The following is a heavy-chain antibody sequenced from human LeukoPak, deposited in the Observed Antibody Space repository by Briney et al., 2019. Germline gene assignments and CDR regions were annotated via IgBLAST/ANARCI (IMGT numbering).Heavy chain of an antibody. Sequence: PSETLSLTCAVYGGSFSGYYWSWIRQPPGKGLEWIGEINHSGSTNYNPSLKSRVTISVDSSKNLFSLKLSSVTAADTAVYYCARLRGWLAAAGTSDYWGQGTLVTVSS. CDR2: INHSGST. J-gene: IGHJ4*02. V-gene: IGHV4-34*01. D-gene: IGHD6-13*01. CDR3: ARLRGWLAAAGTSDY. CDR1: GGSFSGYY.